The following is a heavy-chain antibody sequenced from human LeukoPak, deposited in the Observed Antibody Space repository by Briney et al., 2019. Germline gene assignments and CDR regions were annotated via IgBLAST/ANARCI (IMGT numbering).Heavy chain of an antibody. D-gene: IGHD6-6*01. V-gene: IGHV3-23*01. J-gene: IGHJ4*02. CDR3: AKDQVAARPPIY. CDR2: ISGSGGST. Sequence: GGSLRLSCAASGFTFSSYAMSWVRQAPGKGLEWVSAISGSGGSTYYADSVKGRFTISRNNSKKSLYLQMNSLRAEDTAVYYCAKDQVAARPPIYWGQGTVVTVSS. CDR1: GFTFSSYA.